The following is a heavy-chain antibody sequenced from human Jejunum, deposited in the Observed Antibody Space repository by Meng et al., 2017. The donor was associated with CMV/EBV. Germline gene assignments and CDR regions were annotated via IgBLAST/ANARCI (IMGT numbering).Heavy chain of an antibody. V-gene: IGHV3-23*03. Sequence: FRSYAMTWVRQAPGKGLEWVSLIYSGGSDTFYADSVKGRFTISRDNSKDMLYLQMNSLRAEDTAVYFCVKRLYCGSTTCSKGMDVWGQGTTVTVSS. J-gene: IGHJ6*02. D-gene: IGHD2-2*01. CDR1: FRSYA. CDR2: IYSGGSDT. CDR3: VKRLYCGSTTCSKGMDV.